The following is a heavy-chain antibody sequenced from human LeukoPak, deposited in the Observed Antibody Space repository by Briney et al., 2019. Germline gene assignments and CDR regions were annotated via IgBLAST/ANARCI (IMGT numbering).Heavy chain of an antibody. V-gene: IGHV1-69*04. CDR2: IIPILGIA. J-gene: IGHJ4*02. D-gene: IGHD5-24*01. CDR3: ARDSWYGSPDYYFDY. CDR1: GGTFSSYA. Sequence: GASVKVSCKASGGTFSSYAISWVRQAPGRGLEWMGRIIPILGIANYAQKFQGRVTITADKSTSTAYMELSSLRSEDTAVYYCARDSWYGSPDYYFDYWGQGTLVTVSS.